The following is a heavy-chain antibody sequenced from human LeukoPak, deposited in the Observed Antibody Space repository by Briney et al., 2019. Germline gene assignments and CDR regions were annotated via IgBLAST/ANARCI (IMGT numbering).Heavy chain of an antibody. V-gene: IGHV1-2*02. D-gene: IGHD2-2*01. J-gene: IGHJ6*02. CDR1: GYTFTGYY. Sequence: ASVKVSCKASGYTFTGYYMNWVRQAPGQGLEWMGWINPNSGGTNYAQKFQGRVTMTRDTPISTAYMELSRLRSDDTAVYYCARDSSYCSSTSCFVVGYYYYYGMDVWGQGTTVTVSS. CDR3: ARDSSYCSSTSCFVVGYYYYYGMDV. CDR2: INPNSGGT.